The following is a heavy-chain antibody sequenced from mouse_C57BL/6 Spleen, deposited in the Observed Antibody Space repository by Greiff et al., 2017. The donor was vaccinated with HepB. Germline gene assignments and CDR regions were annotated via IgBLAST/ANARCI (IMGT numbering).Heavy chain of an antibody. J-gene: IGHJ2*01. CDR2: INPSTGGT. Sequence: EVKLMESGPELVKPGASVKISCKASGYSFSGYYMNWVKQSPEKSLEWIGEINPSTGGTTYNQKFKAKATLTVDKSSSTAYMQLKSLTSEDSAVYYCAKTAQAPFDYWGQGTTLTVSS. CDR1: GYSFSGYY. D-gene: IGHD3-2*02. CDR3: AKTAQAPFDY. V-gene: IGHV1-42*01.